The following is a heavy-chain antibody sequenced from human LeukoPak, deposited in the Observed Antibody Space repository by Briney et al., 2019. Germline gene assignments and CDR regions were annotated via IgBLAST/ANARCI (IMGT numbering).Heavy chain of an antibody. CDR3: ARPRTISTSCCDY. Sequence: ASVKVSCKASGYTFTSYGISWVRQAPGQGLEWMGWISGYNGDTNYAQKFQGRVTMTTDTSTSTAYVELRSLRSDDTAVYYCARPRTISTSCCDYWGQGTLVTVSS. CDR2: ISGYNGDT. V-gene: IGHV1-18*01. CDR1: GYTFTSYG. D-gene: IGHD2-2*01. J-gene: IGHJ4*02.